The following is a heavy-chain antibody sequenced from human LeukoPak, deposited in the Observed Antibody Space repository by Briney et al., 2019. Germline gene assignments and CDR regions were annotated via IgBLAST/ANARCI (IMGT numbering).Heavy chain of an antibody. J-gene: IGHJ4*02. CDR1: GFTFSRYS. V-gene: IGHV3-48*02. CDR3: ARDTEHLHFVFDY. Sequence: GGSLRLSCAASGFTFSRYSMNWVRQAPGKGLEWVSYISRSGSTIYYADSVKGRFTISRDNAKNPLYLQMNSLRDEDTAVYYCARDTEHLHFVFDYWGQGTLVTVSS. CDR2: ISRSGSTI. D-gene: IGHD1/OR15-1a*01.